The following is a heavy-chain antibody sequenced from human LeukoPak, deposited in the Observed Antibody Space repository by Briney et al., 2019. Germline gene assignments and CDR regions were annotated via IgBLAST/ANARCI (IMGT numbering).Heavy chain of an antibody. CDR3: ARVVSRRDAFDI. Sequence: ASVKVSCKASGYTFSNYGISWVRQAPGQGLEWMGWVSVYNGNTNYAQKLQGRVTMTTDTSTSTAYMELRSLRSDDTAVYYCARVVSRRDAFDIWGQGTMVTVSS. CDR2: VSVYNGNT. CDR1: GYTFSNYG. J-gene: IGHJ3*02. D-gene: IGHD2-21*01. V-gene: IGHV1-18*01.